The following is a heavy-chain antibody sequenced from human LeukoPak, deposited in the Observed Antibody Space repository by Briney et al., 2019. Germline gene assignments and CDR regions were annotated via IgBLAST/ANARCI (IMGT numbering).Heavy chain of an antibody. D-gene: IGHD3-10*01. CDR2: IIPIFGTA. J-gene: IGHJ4*02. V-gene: IGHV1-69*06. Sequence: SVKVSCKASGGTFSSYAISWVRQAPGQGLEWMGGIIPIFGTANYAQKFQGRVTITADKSTSTAYMELSSLRSEDTAVYYCARNDYYGSGETGFDYWGQGTLVTVSS. CDR3: ARNDYYGSGETGFDY. CDR1: GGTFSSYA.